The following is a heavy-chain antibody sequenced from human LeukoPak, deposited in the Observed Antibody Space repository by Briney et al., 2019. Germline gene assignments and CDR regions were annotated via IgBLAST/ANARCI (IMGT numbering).Heavy chain of an antibody. V-gene: IGHV1-2*02. Sequence: VASVKVSCKASGYTFTGYYMHWVRQAPGQGLEWVGWINPDSGGTNYAQKFQGRVTMTRDTSISTAYMELSRLRSDDAAVYYCARVSVSIFGVVISIDYWGQGTLVTVSS. CDR3: ARVSVSIFGVVISIDY. J-gene: IGHJ4*02. CDR1: GYTFTGYY. D-gene: IGHD3-3*01. CDR2: INPDSGGT.